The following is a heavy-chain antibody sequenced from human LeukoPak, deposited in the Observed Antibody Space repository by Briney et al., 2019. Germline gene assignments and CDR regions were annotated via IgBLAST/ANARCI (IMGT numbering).Heavy chain of an antibody. V-gene: IGHV3-48*01. J-gene: IGHJ5*02. CDR3: ARESGNNWFDP. CDR2: ISSSSSTI. Sequence: PGGSLRLSCAASGFTFSSYSMTWVRQAPGKGLEWVSYISSSSSTIYYADSVKGRFTISRDNAKNSLYLQMNSLGAEDTAVYYCARESGNNWFDPWGQGTLVTVSS. CDR1: GFTFSSYS.